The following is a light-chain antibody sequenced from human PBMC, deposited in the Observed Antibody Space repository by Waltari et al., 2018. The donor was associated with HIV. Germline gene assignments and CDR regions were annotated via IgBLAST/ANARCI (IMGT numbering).Light chain of an antibody. Sequence: QSGLTQPPSVSAGPGHRASSSCPRSSSNIENNHVSLYQQLPGTAPKLLIYEDDRRPSGIPDRFSATKSGASATLDITGLQIGDEADYYCGTWDRSLTTGLFGGGTKLTVL. CDR1: SSNIENNH. V-gene: IGLV1-51*02. CDR3: GTWDRSLTTGL. J-gene: IGLJ3*02. CDR2: EDD.